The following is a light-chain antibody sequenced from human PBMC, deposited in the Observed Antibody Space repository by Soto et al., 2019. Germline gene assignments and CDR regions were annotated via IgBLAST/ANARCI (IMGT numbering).Light chain of an antibody. CDR3: QQYGSSAA. J-gene: IGKJ4*01. V-gene: IGKV3-20*01. Sequence: ILLTQSPDTLSLSPGERATLSCRATQSVSSNYLAWYQQKAGQAPRLLIYGASSRATGIPDRISGSGSGTDFTLTINRLEPEDSAVYYCQQYGSSAAFGGGTKVEIK. CDR2: GAS. CDR1: QSVSSNY.